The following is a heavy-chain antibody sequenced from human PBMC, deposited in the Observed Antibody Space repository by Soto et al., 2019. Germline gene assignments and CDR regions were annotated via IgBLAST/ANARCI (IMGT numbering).Heavy chain of an antibody. CDR3: ASSPFPYDSSGYMPQSFFDY. D-gene: IGHD3-22*01. V-gene: IGHV4-61*01. CDR1: GGSVSSGSYY. Sequence: SETLSLTCTVSGGSVSSGSYYWSWIRQPPGKGLEWIGYIYYSGSTNYNPSLKSRVTISVDTSKNQFSLKLSSVTAADTAVYYCASSPFPYDSSGYMPQSFFDYWGQGTLVTVS. CDR2: IYYSGST. J-gene: IGHJ4*02.